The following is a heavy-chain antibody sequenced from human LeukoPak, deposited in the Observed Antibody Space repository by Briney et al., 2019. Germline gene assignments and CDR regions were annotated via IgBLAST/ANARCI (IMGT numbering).Heavy chain of an antibody. V-gene: IGHV3-7*01. CDR2: IKPDGSDK. J-gene: IGHJ6*02. D-gene: IGHD3-3*01. Sequence: PGGSLRLSCAASGFAFSNYWMSWVRQAPGKGLEWVAIIKPDGSDKYYVDSVEGRFTISRDNAKNSLYLQMNSLRAEDTAVYYRARDTVFGVIIGPRMDVWGQGTTVTVSS. CDR3: ARDTVFGVIIGPRMDV. CDR1: GFAFSNYW.